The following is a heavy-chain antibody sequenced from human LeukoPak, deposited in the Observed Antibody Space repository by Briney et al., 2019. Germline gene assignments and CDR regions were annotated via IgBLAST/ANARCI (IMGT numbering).Heavy chain of an antibody. Sequence: SETLSLTCTVSGGSISNYYWSWIRQPPGRGLEWIGYIYYSGSTNYNPSLKSRVTISVDTSKNQFSLKLSSVTAADTAVYYCAGCYGYYYMDVWGKGTTVTVSS. CDR2: IYYSGST. D-gene: IGHD2-15*01. V-gene: IGHV4-59*01. J-gene: IGHJ6*03. CDR3: AGCYGYYYMDV. CDR1: GGSISNYY.